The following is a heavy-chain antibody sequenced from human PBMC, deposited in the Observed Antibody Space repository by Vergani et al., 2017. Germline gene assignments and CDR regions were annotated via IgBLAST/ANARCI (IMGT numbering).Heavy chain of an antibody. J-gene: IGHJ6*04. Sequence: EVDLVESGGGLAQPGGSLRLSCESSGITFWKFGTHWVRQGPGKGLEWVSGVSWNSETIRYADSVKGRFTISIDNAKSSLYLQMDSLRPEDTAHYYCAKGQQLVFFSVDVWGIGTSVTVTA. CDR1: GITFWKFG. CDR2: VSWNSETI. CDR3: AKGQQLVFFSVDV. D-gene: IGHD6-13*01. V-gene: IGHV3-9*01.